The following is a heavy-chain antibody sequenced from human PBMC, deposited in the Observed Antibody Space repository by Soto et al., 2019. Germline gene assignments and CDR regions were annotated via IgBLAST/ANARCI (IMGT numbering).Heavy chain of an antibody. J-gene: IGHJ4*02. CDR3: GKVLVGATGHTDSDS. V-gene: IGHV4-39*01. CDR2: IDYNGVT. Sequence: SGTLSRTCGVPGGSSISKDNYCVGIGQPPGKGLEWIGNIDYNGVTYYNPSLKSRVTVSKDTSKNQFSLKLTSVTAADTALYYCGKVLVGATGHTDSDSWGQGTLVTVSS. CDR1: GGSSISKDNY. D-gene: IGHD2-15*01.